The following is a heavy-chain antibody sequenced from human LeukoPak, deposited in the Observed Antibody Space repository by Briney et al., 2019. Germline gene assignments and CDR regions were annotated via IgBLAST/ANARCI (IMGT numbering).Heavy chain of an antibody. J-gene: IGHJ3*02. CDR1: GFTFSSYS. CDR3: ARGGSGYPSAFDI. CDR2: ISSSSSTI. Sequence: GGSLRLSCAASGFTFSSYSMNWVRQAPGKGLEWVSYISSSSSTIYYADSVKGRFTISRDIGKNTLYLQMNSLRAEDTAVYYCARGGSGYPSAFDIWGQGTMVTASS. D-gene: IGHD3-22*01. V-gene: IGHV3-48*04.